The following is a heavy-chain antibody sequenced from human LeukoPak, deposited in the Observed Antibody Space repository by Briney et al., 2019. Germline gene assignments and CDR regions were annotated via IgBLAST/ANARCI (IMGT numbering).Heavy chain of an antibody. CDR1: GGSISSYY. J-gene: IGHJ4*02. CDR2: IYYSGST. D-gene: IGHD4-23*01. Sequence: KSLETLSLTCTVSGGSISSYYWSWIRQPPGKGLEWIGYIYYSGSTNYNPSLKSRVTISVDTSKNQFSLKLSSVTAADTAVYYCARVDGGRNDYWGQGTLVTVSS. CDR3: ARVDGGRNDY. V-gene: IGHV4-59*01.